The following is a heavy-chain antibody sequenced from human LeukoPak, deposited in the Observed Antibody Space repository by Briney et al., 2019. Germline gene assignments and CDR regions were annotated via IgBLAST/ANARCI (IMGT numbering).Heavy chain of an antibody. CDR1: GFTVSSNY. CDR2: INSGGST. Sequence: PGGSLRLSCAASGFTVSSNYMSWVRQAPGKGLEWVSIINSGGSTYYADSVKGRFTVSRDNSKNTLYLQMNSLRAEDTAVYYCATWGTGYNYGALEYWGQGSLVTVSS. D-gene: IGHD5-18*01. V-gene: IGHV3-53*01. CDR3: ATWGTGYNYGALEY. J-gene: IGHJ4*02.